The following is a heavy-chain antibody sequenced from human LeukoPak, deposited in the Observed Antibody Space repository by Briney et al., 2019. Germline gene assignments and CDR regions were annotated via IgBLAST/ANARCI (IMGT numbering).Heavy chain of an antibody. CDR1: GGSISSSLYY. D-gene: IGHD4-17*01. Sequence: SETLSLTCTVSGGSISSSLYYWGWIRQPPGKGLEWIGSIYYSGSTYYNPSLKSRVTIFVDTSKSQFSLKLSSVTAADTAVYYCARHDRGETTVLYYWGQGTLVTVSS. CDR3: ARHDRGETTVLYY. CDR2: IYYSGST. V-gene: IGHV4-39*01. J-gene: IGHJ4*02.